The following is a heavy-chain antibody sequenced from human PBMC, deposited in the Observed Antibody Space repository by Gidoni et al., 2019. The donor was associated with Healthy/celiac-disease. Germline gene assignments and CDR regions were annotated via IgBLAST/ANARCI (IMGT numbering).Heavy chain of an antibody. CDR3: ARDRRLTGYYRGFDY. D-gene: IGHD3-9*01. CDR2: IYYSGST. V-gene: IGHV4-31*03. Sequence: QVQLQESGPGLVQPSQTLSLTCTVSGGSISSGGYYWSWIRQHPGKGLEWIGYIYYSGSTYYNPSLKSRVTISVDTSKNQFSLKLSSVTAADTAVYYCARDRRLTGYYRGFDYWGQGTLVTVSS. CDR1: GGSISSGGYY. J-gene: IGHJ4*02.